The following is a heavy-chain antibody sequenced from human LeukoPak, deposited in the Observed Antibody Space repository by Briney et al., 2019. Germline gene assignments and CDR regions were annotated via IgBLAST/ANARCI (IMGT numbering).Heavy chain of an antibody. CDR2: INHSGST. Sequence: SETLPLTCAVYGGSFSGYYWSWIRQPPGKGLEWIGEINHSGSTNYNPSLKSRVTISVDTSKNQFSLKLSSVTAADTAVYYCARRKSLGGYYYYMDVWGKGTTVTVSS. V-gene: IGHV4-34*01. CDR3: ARRKSLGGYYYYMDV. J-gene: IGHJ6*03. D-gene: IGHD3-10*01. CDR1: GGSFSGYY.